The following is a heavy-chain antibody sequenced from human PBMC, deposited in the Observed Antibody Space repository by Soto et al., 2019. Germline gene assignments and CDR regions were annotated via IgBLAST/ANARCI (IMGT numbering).Heavy chain of an antibody. Sequence: PSEILSLTCIIFGGSIISYYWSWLRQPPGKGLEWIGYTYYSGNTNYNPSLKSRVTISVDTSKNQFSLKLSSVTAADTAVYYCARQDYGDYMYAFDIWGQGTMVTVSS. CDR2: TYYSGNT. CDR1: GGSIISYY. V-gene: IGHV4-59*01. D-gene: IGHD4-17*01. CDR3: ARQDYGDYMYAFDI. J-gene: IGHJ3*02.